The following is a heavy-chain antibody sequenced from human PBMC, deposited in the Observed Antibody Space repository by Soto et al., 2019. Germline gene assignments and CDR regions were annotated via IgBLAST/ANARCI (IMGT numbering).Heavy chain of an antibody. D-gene: IGHD1-1*01. CDR1: GYTFTSYQ. Sequence: ASVKVSCKASGYTFTSYQMHWMRQAPRQGLEWMGLIYTSDGSATHAQKFQGRVTMTRDTSTSTVHMELSSLKSEDTAMYFCARLVNWKAVFDSWGQGTLVTVSS. CDR2: IYTSDGSA. J-gene: IGHJ5*01. CDR3: ARLVNWKAVFDS. V-gene: IGHV1-46*01.